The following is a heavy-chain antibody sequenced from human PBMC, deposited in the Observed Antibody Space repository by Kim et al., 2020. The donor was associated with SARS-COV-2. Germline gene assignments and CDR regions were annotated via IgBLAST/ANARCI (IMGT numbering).Heavy chain of an antibody. CDR2: VNPDNGDT. CDR1: GYTFTDYY. J-gene: IGHJ4*02. Sequence: APVKVSCKASGYTFTDYYIHWVRQAPGEGLEWMGRVNPDNGDTTSAQKFQGRLTMTRDTSISTGYMELRRLTSDDTAVYFCARYRYDNYGPFEFWGQGTLVTVSS. D-gene: IGHD3-22*01. V-gene: IGHV1-2*06. CDR3: ARYRYDNYGPFEF.